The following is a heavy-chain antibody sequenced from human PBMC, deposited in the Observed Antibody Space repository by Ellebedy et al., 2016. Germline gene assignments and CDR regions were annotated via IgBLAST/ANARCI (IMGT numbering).Heavy chain of an antibody. CDR1: GFTFSDYT. D-gene: IGHD6-19*01. J-gene: IGHJ4*02. CDR2: ITSGSSYI. Sequence: GGSLRLXCAASGFTFSDYTMNWVRQAPEQGLEWVSSITSGSSYIYYADSVKGRFTISRDNSKSTLYLQMNGLRAEDSAIYYCAKDQNQSAWYGWFDYWGQGALVTVSS. CDR3: AKDQNQSAWYGWFDY. V-gene: IGHV3-21*04.